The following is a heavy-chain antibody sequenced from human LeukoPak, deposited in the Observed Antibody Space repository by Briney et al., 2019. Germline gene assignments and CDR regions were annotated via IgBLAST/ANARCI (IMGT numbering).Heavy chain of an antibody. CDR1: GYTFTTYG. V-gene: IGHV1-18*01. CDR2: ISPYNGNT. J-gene: IGHJ4*02. Sequence: ASVKVSCKASGYTFTTYGISWVRQAPGQGLEWMGWISPYNGNTKYAQKVQGRVTMTTDTSTSTAYMELRSLRSDDTAVYYCARDQTQIWFGEGLWYFDYWGQGTLVTVSS. CDR3: ARDQTQIWFGEGLWYFDY. D-gene: IGHD3-10*01.